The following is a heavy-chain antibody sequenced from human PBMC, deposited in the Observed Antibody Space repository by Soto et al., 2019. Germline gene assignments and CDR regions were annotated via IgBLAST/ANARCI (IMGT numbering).Heavy chain of an antibody. V-gene: IGHV3-48*03. CDR3: ARVGPYSSIDY. J-gene: IGHJ4*02. CDR1: GFTFSSYE. Sequence: VQLVESGGGVVQPGRSLRLSCAASGFTFSSYEMNWVRQAPGKGLEWVSYISSSGSTIYYADSVKGRFTISRDNAKNSLYLQMNSLRAEDTAVYYCARVGPYSSIDYWGQGTLVTVSS. CDR2: ISSSGSTI. D-gene: IGHD6-19*01.